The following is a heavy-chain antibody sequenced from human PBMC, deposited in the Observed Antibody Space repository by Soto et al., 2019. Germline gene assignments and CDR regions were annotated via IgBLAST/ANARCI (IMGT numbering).Heavy chain of an antibody. CDR1: GGSISSGDYY. CDR2: IYYSGST. CDR3: AREIVPYYYYGMDV. V-gene: IGHV4-30-4*01. Sequence: PSETLSLTCTVSGGSISSGDYYWSWIRQPPGKGLEWIGYIYYSGSTYYNPSLKSRVTISVDTSKNQFSLKLSSVTAADTAVYYCAREIVPYYYYGMDVWGQGTTVTVSS. D-gene: IGHD2-15*01. J-gene: IGHJ6*02.